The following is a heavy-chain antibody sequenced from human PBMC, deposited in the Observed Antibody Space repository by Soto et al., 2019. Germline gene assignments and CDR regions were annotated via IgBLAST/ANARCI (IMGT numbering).Heavy chain of an antibody. CDR3: ARDAIRGSSGYYYMDV. D-gene: IGHD2-2*02. Sequence: GGSLRLSCAASGFTFSSYGMHWVRQAPGKGLEWVAVIWYDGSNKYYADSVKGRFTISRDNSKNTLYLQMNSLRAEDTAVYYCARDAIRGSSGYYYMDVWGKGTTVTVSS. CDR1: GFTFSSYG. CDR2: IWYDGSNK. V-gene: IGHV3-33*01. J-gene: IGHJ6*03.